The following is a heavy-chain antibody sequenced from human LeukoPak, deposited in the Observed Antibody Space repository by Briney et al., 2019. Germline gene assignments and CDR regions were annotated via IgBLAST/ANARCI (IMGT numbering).Heavy chain of an antibody. Sequence: GGSLTPSCAASALTFSSHSMNWVRHPPRNGMEWVSSISSIISHIYHTDSMKGPLTLSRHNDKNSLYMQMTSLLTKDTAVYYCARGFGDSSSWYAHWGQGTLVTVSS. J-gene: IGHJ4*02. CDR3: ARGFGDSSSWYAH. V-gene: IGHV3-21*01. CDR2: ISSIISHI. CDR1: ALTFSSHS. D-gene: IGHD6-13*01.